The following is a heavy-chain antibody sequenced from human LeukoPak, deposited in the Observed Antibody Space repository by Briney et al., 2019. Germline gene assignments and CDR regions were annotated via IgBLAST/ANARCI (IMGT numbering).Heavy chain of an antibody. Sequence: SVKGRFTSSRDNAKKSLYLQVNSLRVEDTAVYYCARDQGGSHDAFDIWGQGTMVTVSS. CDR3: ARDQGGSHDAFDI. V-gene: IGHV3-11*06. D-gene: IGHD1-26*01. J-gene: IGHJ3*02.